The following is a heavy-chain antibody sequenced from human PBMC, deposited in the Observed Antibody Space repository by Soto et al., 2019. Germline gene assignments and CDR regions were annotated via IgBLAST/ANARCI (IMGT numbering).Heavy chain of an antibody. CDR2: IHYSGST. V-gene: IGHV4-59*08. J-gene: IGHJ4*02. CDR1: GGSINSDY. CDR3: AAGGGLPRYY. D-gene: IGHD5-12*01. Sequence: TSETLSLTCTVSGGSINSDYWTWIRQPPGKGLEWIGYIHYSGSTDSNPSLKSRVTMSVDRSKNQVSLKVRSVTASDTAVYYCAAGGGLPRYYWGQGTLVTSPQ.